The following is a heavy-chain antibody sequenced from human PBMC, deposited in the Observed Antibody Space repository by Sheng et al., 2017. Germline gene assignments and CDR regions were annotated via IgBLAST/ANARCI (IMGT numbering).Heavy chain of an antibody. CDR2: IYYSGST. CDR1: GGSISSSSYY. CDR3: ARDGGDSGSYYFDY. D-gene: IGHD2-21*02. V-gene: IGHV4-39*07. Sequence: QLQLQESGPVLVKPSETLSLTCTVSGGSISSSSYYWGWIRQPPGKGLEWIGSIYYSGSTYYNPSLKSRVTISVDTSKNQFSLKLSSVTAADTAVYYCARDGGDSGSYYFDYWGQGTLVTVSS. J-gene: IGHJ4*02.